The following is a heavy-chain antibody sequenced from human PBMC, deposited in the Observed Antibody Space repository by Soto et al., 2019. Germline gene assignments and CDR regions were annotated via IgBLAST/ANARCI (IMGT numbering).Heavy chain of an antibody. J-gene: IGHJ6*02. Sequence: GKSLKISCKGSGYSFTSYWISWVRQMPGKGLEWMGRIDPSDSYTNYSPSFQGHVTISADKSISTACLQWSSLKASDTAMYYCARLRYCSGGSCYYYYGMDVWGQGTTVTVSS. CDR3: ARLRYCSGGSCYYYYGMDV. V-gene: IGHV5-10-1*01. CDR1: GYSFTSYW. D-gene: IGHD2-15*01. CDR2: IDPSDSYT.